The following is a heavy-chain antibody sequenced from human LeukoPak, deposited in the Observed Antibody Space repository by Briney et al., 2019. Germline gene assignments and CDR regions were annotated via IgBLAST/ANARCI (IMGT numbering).Heavy chain of an antibody. CDR2: IKQDGSEK. J-gene: IGHJ4*02. Sequence: GGSLRLSCAASGFTFSSYAMSWVRQAPGKGLEWVANIKQDGSEKYYVDSVKGRFTISRDNAKNSLYLQMNSLRAEDTAVYYCARPVETTVTTRYFDYWGQGTLVTVSS. V-gene: IGHV3-7*01. D-gene: IGHD4-17*01. CDR1: GFTFSSYA. CDR3: ARPVETTVTTRYFDY.